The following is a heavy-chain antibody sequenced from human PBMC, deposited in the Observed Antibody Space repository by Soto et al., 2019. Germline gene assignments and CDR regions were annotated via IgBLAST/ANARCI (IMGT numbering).Heavy chain of an antibody. CDR3: ARETHYYDSSGYSDAFDI. D-gene: IGHD3-22*01. Sequence: PSETLSLTCTVSGGSISSYYWSWIRQPPGKGLEWIGYIYYSGSTNYNPSLKSRVTISVDTSKNQFSLKLSSVTAADTAVYYCARETHYYDSSGYSDAFDIWGQGTMVTVSS. CDR1: GGSISSYY. J-gene: IGHJ3*02. V-gene: IGHV4-59*01. CDR2: IYYSGST.